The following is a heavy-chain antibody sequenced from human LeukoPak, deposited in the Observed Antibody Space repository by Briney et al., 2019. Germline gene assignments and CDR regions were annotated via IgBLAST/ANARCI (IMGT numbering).Heavy chain of an antibody. J-gene: IGHJ4*02. V-gene: IGHV3-23*01. CDR2: ISGSGGST. Sequence: GGSLRLSCAASGFTFNNYVMSWVRQAPGKGLEWVSAISGSGGSTYYADSVKGRFTISRDNSKNTLYLQMNSLRAEDTAVYYCAKVYGRRTVTTFRAFDYWGQGTLVTVSS. CDR3: AKVYGRRTVTTFRAFDY. D-gene: IGHD4-17*01. CDR1: GFTFNNYV.